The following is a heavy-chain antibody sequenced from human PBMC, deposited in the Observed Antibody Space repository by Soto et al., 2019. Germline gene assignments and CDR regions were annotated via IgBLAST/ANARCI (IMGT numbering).Heavy chain of an antibody. J-gene: IGHJ6*03. D-gene: IGHD6-13*01. V-gene: IGHV3-23*01. CDR2: ISGSGGST. CDR1: GFTFSSYA. CDR3: ARRGYGSRWPNVHMDV. Sequence: GSLRLSCAASGFTFSSYAMSWVRQAPGKGLEWVSAISGSGGSTYYADSVKGRFTISRDNSKNTLYLQMNSLRAEGTAVYYCARRGYGSRWPNVHMDVWGKGTTVTVSS.